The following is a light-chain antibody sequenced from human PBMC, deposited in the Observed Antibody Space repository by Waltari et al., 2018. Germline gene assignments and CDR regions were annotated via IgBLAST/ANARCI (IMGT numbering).Light chain of an antibody. CDR3: SSYTSSSTLL. Sequence: QSALTQPASVSGSPGQSITISCTGTSNDVGYNNYVSWYQQHPGKAPKLMIYDVSKRPSGIADRFSGSRSGNTASLTISGLQADDEADYYCSSYTSSSTLLFGGGTKVTVL. CDR2: DVS. CDR1: SNDVGYNNY. V-gene: IGLV2-14*03. J-gene: IGLJ2*01.